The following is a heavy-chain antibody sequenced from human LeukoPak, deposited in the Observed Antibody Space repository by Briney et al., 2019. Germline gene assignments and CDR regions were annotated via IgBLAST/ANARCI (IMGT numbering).Heavy chain of an antibody. CDR3: TVLGGRDAFEN. J-gene: IGHJ3*02. CDR2: IRSKANGYTT. V-gene: IGHV3-73*01. D-gene: IGHD3-10*01. CDR1: GFVFSGSA. Sequence: PGGSLRLSCAASGFVFSGSAMHWVRQASGKGLEWVGRIRSKANGYTTAYAASVKGRFIISRYDSKNTAYLQMNGLKTEDTAVYYCTVLGGRDAFENWGQGTMVTVSS.